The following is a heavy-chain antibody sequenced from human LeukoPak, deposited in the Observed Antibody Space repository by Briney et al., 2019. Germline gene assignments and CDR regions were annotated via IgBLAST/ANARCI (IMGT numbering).Heavy chain of an antibody. V-gene: IGHV3-23*01. D-gene: IGHD6-19*01. Sequence: GESLRLSCAAFSGFAMSWVRQAPGKGLEWVSAINGRGDDTYYPDSVKGRFTISRDDSNNTLYLQMNSLRAEDTAVYYCAKGHRSSSSFFDSWGQGILVTVSS. CDR1: SGFA. J-gene: IGHJ4*02. CDR2: INGRGDDT. CDR3: AKGHRSSSSFFDS.